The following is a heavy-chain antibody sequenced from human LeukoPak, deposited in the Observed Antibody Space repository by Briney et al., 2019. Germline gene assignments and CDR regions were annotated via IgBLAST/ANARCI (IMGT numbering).Heavy chain of an antibody. CDR3: AGSPQYTGSFPY. Sequence: PGGSLRLSCAASGFNVNSFEMTWVRQAPGLGLEFLSYISDSGGVIKYADSVKGRFIISRDSAENALYLQMNNLGADDTAVYFCAGSPQYTGSFPYWGQGTLVAVSS. CDR2: ISDSGGVI. V-gene: IGHV3-48*03. J-gene: IGHJ4*02. CDR1: GFNVNSFE. D-gene: IGHD1-26*01.